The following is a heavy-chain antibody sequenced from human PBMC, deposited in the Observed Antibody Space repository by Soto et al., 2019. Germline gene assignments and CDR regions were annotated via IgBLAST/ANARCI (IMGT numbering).Heavy chain of an antibody. CDR1: GFTFSSYG. CDR2: IWYDGSNK. D-gene: IGHD6-19*01. J-gene: IGHJ6*02. V-gene: IGHV3-33*01. CDR3: ASSVAGTDWYYYSYYGMDV. Sequence: QVQLVESGGGVVQPGRSLRLSCAASGFTFSSYGMHWVRQAPGKGLEWVAVIWYDGSNKYYADSVKGRFTISRDNSKNTLYLQMNSLRAEDTAVYYCASSVAGTDWYYYSYYGMDVWGQGTTVTVSS.